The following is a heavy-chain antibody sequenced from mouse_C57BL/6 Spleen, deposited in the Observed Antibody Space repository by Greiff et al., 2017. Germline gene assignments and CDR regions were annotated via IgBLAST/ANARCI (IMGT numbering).Heavy chain of an antibody. J-gene: IGHJ3*01. D-gene: IGHD1-1*01. Sequence: QVQLQQPGAELVRPGSSVKLSCKASGYTFTSYWMHWVKQRPIQGLEWIGNIDPSDSETHYNQKFKDKATLTVDKSSSTAYMQLSSLTSEDSAVYYCAREYYGSSAWFAYWGQGTLVTVSA. CDR3: AREYYGSSAWFAY. V-gene: IGHV1-52*01. CDR1: GYTFTSYW. CDR2: IDPSDSET.